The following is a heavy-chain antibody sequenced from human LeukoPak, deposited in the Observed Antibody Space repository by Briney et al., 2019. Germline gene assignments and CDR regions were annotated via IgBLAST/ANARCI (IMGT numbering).Heavy chain of an antibody. Sequence: SETLSLTCTVSGDSISTYSWSWIWQPPGKRLEWIGYIYSSGNTNYNPSFKSRVTISVDTPKNQFSLRLRSVTAADTAVYYCARDRWLDFWGQGTLVTVSS. J-gene: IGHJ4*02. CDR3: ARDRWLDF. V-gene: IGHV4-59*01. CDR2: IYSSGNT. D-gene: IGHD2-15*01. CDR1: GDSISTYS.